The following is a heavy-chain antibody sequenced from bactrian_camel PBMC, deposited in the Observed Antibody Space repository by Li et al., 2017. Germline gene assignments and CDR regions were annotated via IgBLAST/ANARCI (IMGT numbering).Heavy chain of an antibody. CDR2: IYSIGGIT. D-gene: IGHD6*01. CDR1: GYTTGGSGC. V-gene: IGHV3S1*01. Sequence: HVQLVESGGGSVQAGGSLKLSCVASGYTTGGSGCMAWFRQAPGREREWVADIYSIGGITNYADSVKGRFTISQDNAKNTIDLQMNNLRPEDTAMYYCAATSRGLKYACTLVALWQYLYWGHGTQVTVS. CDR3: AATSRGLKYACTLVALWQYLY. J-gene: IGHJ4*01.